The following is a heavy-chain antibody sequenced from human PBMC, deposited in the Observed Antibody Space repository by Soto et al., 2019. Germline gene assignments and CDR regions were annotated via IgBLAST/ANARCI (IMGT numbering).Heavy chain of an antibody. CDR1: GVTFSSYS. J-gene: IGHJ6*03. Sequence: PGGSLRLSCAASGVTFSSYSMNWVRQAPGKGLEWVSYISSSSSTIYYADSVKGRFTISRDNAKNSLYLQMNSLRDEDTAVYYCARSTVTTRMYSYCYMYVWGKGTTVTVSS. D-gene: IGHD4-17*01. CDR3: ARSTVTTRMYSYCYMYV. V-gene: IGHV3-48*02. CDR2: ISSSSSTI.